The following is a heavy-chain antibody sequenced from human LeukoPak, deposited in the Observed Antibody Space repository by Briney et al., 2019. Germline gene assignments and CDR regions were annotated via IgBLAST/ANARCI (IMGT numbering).Heavy chain of an antibody. V-gene: IGHV4-30-4*07. CDR2: IYYSGST. J-gene: IGHJ4*02. CDR1: GGSISSGGYS. CDR3: GRGGGGGLFDY. D-gene: IGHD3-16*01. Sequence: KPSETLSLTCAVSGGSISSGGYSWSWIRQPPGKGLEWIGYIYYSGSTYYNPSLKSRVTISVDTSKNQFSLKLSSVTAADTAVYYWGRGGGGGLFDYWGQGTLVTVSS.